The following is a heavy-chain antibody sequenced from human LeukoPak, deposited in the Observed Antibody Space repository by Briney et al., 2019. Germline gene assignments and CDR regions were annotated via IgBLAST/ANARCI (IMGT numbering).Heavy chain of an antibody. Sequence: PGGSLRLSCAASGFDFNTYERSWVRQAPGQGLEWVSYISTVYTIYYADSVKGRFTISRDNAKNSLYLQMNSLRAEDTAVYYCAREGGSFFFDYWGQGALVTVSS. CDR2: ISTVYTI. CDR3: AREGGSFFFDY. J-gene: IGHJ4*02. V-gene: IGHV3-48*03. CDR1: GFDFNTYE. D-gene: IGHD2-15*01.